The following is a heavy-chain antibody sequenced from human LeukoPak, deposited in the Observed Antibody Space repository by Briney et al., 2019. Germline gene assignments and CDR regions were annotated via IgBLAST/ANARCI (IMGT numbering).Heavy chain of an antibody. V-gene: IGHV3-48*02. CDR1: GFTFSSYG. CDR2: ISGSGLIV. CDR3: ARDRSSSAAPSLSY. J-gene: IGHJ4*02. D-gene: IGHD6-13*01. Sequence: GGSLRLSCAASGFTFSSYGMNWVRQAPGKGLEWIPYISGSGLIVYYADSVKGRFTISRDNAKNSLYLQMNSLRDEDTAVYYCARDRSSSAAPSLSYWGQGTLVTVSS.